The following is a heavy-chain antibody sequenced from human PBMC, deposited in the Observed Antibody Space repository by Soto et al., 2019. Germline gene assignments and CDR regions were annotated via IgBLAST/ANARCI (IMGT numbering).Heavy chain of an antibody. V-gene: IGHV4-59*01. CDR3: ARVSVAVRRTFYYFDY. J-gene: IGHJ4*02. Sequence: SETLSLTCTVSGGSISSYYWSWIRQPPGKGLEWIGYIYYSGSTNYNPSLKSRVTISVGTSKNQFSLKLSSVTAADTAVYYCARVSVAVRRTFYYFDYWGQGTLVTGSS. CDR1: GGSISSYY. D-gene: IGHD6-6*01. CDR2: IYYSGST.